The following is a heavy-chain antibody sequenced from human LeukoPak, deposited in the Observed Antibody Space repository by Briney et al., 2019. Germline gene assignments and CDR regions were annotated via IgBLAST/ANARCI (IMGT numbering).Heavy chain of an antibody. CDR1: GFSFDKYW. D-gene: IGHD6-19*01. J-gene: IGHJ4*02. CDR2: IDEDGSRK. CDR3: VRDEGSGWDY. V-gene: IGHV3-7*01. Sequence: PGGSLRLSCAATGFSFDKYWMNWVRQAPGKGLEWVANIDEDGSRKNYVDSVKGRFTISRDNAKNSLYLEMNSLRVEDTSVYFCVRDEGSGWDYWGQGTLVTVSS.